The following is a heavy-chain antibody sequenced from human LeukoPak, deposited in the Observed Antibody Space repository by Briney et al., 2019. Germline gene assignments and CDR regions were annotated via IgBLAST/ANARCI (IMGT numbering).Heavy chain of an antibody. Sequence: GESLKIYCKGPGYGFTSYWIAWVRQMPGKGLEWMGIIYPGDSDTRYSPSFQGQVTISADKSISTAYLQWNSLKASDTAMYYCARKGSYFDYWAQGTLVTVSS. J-gene: IGHJ4*02. CDR3: ARKGSYFDY. CDR1: GYGFTSYW. CDR2: IYPGDSDT. V-gene: IGHV5-51*01.